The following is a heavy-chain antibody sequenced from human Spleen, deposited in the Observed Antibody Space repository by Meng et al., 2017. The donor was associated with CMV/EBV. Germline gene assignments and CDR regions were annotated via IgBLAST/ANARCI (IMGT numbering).Heavy chain of an antibody. V-gene: IGHV1-18*01. CDR1: GYTFTSYG. Sequence: ASVKVSCKASGYTFTSYGISWVRQAPGQGLEWMGWISGYDGRTNHGQKCKGRVTMTKDTSTSTAYMELRSLGSDDTAVYYCARDFYKYDNSGYYEDNFDIWGQGTMVTVSS. CDR2: ISGYDGRT. CDR3: ARDFYKYDNSGYYEDNFDI. D-gene: IGHD3-22*01. J-gene: IGHJ3*02.